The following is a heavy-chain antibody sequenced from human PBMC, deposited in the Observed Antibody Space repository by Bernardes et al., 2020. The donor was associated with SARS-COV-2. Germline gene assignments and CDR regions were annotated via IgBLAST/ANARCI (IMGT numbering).Heavy chain of an antibody. J-gene: IGHJ4*02. CDR2: IYSGGGT. Sequence: GGSLRLSCAASAFTVSSNYMSWVRQAPGKGLEWVSLIYSGGGTNYADSVKGRFTISRDNSKNTLYLQMNSLRAEDAAVYYCARLSNGGFDYWGQGTLVTVSS. D-gene: IGHD2-8*01. CDR1: AFTVSSNY. CDR3: ARLSNGGFDY. V-gene: IGHV3-53*01.